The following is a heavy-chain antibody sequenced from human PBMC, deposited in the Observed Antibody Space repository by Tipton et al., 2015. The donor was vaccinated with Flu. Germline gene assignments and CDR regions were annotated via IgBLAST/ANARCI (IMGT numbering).Heavy chain of an antibody. CDR3: ARGSYGELLYFDY. D-gene: IGHD1-26*01. J-gene: IGHJ4*02. CDR2: IYFSGST. Sequence: LRLSCSVSGGSISGHYWNWIRQPPGKGLEWIGYIYFSGSTEYNPSLRSRVTISLDTSKKHFSLNLSSVIAADTAMYYCARGSYGELLYFDYWGQGILGIVSS. CDR1: GGSISGHY. V-gene: IGHV4-59*11.